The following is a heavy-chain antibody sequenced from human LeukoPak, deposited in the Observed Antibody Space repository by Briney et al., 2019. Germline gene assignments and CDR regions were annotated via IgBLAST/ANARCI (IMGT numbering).Heavy chain of an antibody. Sequence: SETLSLTCTVSGGSISSSSYYWGWIRQPPGKGLEWIGSIYYSGSTYYNPPLKSRVTISFDTSKNQFSLKLNSVTAADTAVFYCARYSNRWYYFDYWGQGALVTVSS. CDR2: IYYSGST. CDR1: GGSISSSSYY. V-gene: IGHV4-39*07. CDR3: ARYSNRWYYFDY. D-gene: IGHD6-13*01. J-gene: IGHJ4*02.